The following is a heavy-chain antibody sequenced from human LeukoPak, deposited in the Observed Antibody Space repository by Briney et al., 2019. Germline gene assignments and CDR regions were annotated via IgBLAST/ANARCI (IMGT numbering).Heavy chain of an antibody. CDR1: GFTFSSYA. D-gene: IGHD3-16*02. J-gene: IGHJ4*02. CDR3: ASLLMITFGGVIPKDY. CDR2: ISGSGGST. Sequence: GGSLRLSCAASGFTFSSYAMSWARQAPGKGLEWVSAISGSGGSTYYADSVKGRFTISRDNSKNTLYLQMNSLRAEDTAVYYCASLLMITFGGVIPKDYWGQGTLVTVSS. V-gene: IGHV3-23*01.